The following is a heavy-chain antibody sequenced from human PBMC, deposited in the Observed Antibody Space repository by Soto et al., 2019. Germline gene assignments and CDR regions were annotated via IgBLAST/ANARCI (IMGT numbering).Heavy chain of an antibody. J-gene: IGHJ3*01. CDR2: ILYDGGKK. Sequence: QVQLVESGGGVVQPGRSLTLSCAASGFTFSSYAIHWVRQAPGKGLEWVADILYDGGKKYYADSVKGRFTISRDNSKNALYPQMNSLRPEGTAVYYCATDQRGDYTFLGAVDVWGQGTMVTVSS. V-gene: IGHV3-30-3*01. CDR3: ATDQRGDYTFLGAVDV. CDR1: GFTFSSYA. D-gene: IGHD4-17*01.